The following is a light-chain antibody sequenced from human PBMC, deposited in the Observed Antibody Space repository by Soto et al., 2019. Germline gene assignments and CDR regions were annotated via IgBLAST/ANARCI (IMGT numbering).Light chain of an antibody. J-gene: IGKJ2*01. Sequence: EIVLTQSPGTLSLSPGERATLSCRASQSVSSSDLAWYQQKPGQAPRPLIYGASSRATGIPDRFSGSGSGTDFTLTISRLEPEYFAVYYCLQYGSSPYTFGQGTKLEIK. V-gene: IGKV3-20*01. CDR3: LQYGSSPYT. CDR2: GAS. CDR1: QSVSSSD.